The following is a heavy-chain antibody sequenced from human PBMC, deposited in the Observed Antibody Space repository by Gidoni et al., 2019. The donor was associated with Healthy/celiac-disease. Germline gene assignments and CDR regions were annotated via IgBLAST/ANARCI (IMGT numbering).Heavy chain of an antibody. V-gene: IGHV4-34*01. CDR2: INHSGST. Sequence: QVQLQQWGAGLLKPSETLSLTCAVYGGSFSGYYWSWIRQPPGKGLEWIGEINHSGSTNYNPTLKSRVTITVDTSKNQFSLKLSAVTAAGTAVYYWARLRVDCSSTSCYRGDAFDIWGQGTMVTVSS. D-gene: IGHD2-2*02. J-gene: IGHJ3*02. CDR1: GGSFSGYY. CDR3: ARLRVDCSSTSCYRGDAFDI.